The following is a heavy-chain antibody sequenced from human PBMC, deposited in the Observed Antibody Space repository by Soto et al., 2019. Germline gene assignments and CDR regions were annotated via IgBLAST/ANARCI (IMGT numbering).Heavy chain of an antibody. Sequence: QVQLVQSGAEVKKPGASVKVSCKASGYTFSRYDINWVRQATGQGLEWMGWMNPNSGNTGYAQKFQGRVTMTRNTSITTAYMELSSLRSDDTAVDCGARAKRELDVLADSYYYYMDVWGKGTTVPVSS. V-gene: IGHV1-8*01. CDR3: ARAKRELDVLADSYYYYMDV. CDR2: MNPNSGNT. CDR1: GYTFSRYD. D-gene: IGHD3-9*01. J-gene: IGHJ6*03.